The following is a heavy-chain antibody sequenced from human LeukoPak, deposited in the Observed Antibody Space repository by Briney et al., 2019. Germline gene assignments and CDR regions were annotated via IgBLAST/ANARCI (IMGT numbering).Heavy chain of an antibody. CDR1: GFTFSIYA. V-gene: IGHV3-23*01. J-gene: IGHJ4*02. CDR2: LSESGGLA. CDR3: AKEGRPNSGGGYFDY. Sequence: PGGSLRLSCAASGFTFSIYAMAWVRQAPGKGLEWVSTLSESGGLAYYADSVKGRSTISRDNSKNTLYLQVNSLRAEGTAVYYCAKEGRPNSGGGYFDYWGQGTLVTVSP. D-gene: IGHD4-23*01.